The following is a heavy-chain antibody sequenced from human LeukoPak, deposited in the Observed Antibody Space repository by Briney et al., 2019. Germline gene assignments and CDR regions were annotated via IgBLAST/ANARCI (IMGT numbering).Heavy chain of an antibody. Sequence: PSETLSLTCTVSGGSISSYYWSWIRQPPGKGLEWTGYIYYSGSTNYNPSLKSRVTISVDTSKNQFSLKLSSVTAADTAVYYCARFFGNGDAFDIWGQGTMVTVSS. CDR2: IYYSGST. J-gene: IGHJ3*02. D-gene: IGHD3-3*01. V-gene: IGHV4-59*01. CDR3: ARFFGNGDAFDI. CDR1: GGSISSYY.